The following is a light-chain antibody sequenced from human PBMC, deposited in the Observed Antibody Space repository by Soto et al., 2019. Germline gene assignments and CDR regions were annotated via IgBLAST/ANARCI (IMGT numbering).Light chain of an antibody. CDR2: DSS. CDR1: QNIRSR. J-gene: IGKJ1*01. CDR3: QQYHSYWT. V-gene: IGKV1-5*01. Sequence: DFQMTQSPSTLSASVGDRFTITCRSSQNIRSRLAWFQQKPWKAPKLLIYDSSSLESGVPQRFSGSGSGTEFTLTISSLQTDDFSTYYCQQYHSYWTFGQGTKVDIK.